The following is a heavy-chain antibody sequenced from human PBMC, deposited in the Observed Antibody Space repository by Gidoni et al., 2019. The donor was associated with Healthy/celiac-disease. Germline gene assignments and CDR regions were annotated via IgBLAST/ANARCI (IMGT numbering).Heavy chain of an antibody. CDR2: ISWNSGSI. Sequence: EVQLVESGGGLVQPGRSLRLSCAASGFTFADYAMHWVRQAPGKGLEWVSGISWNSGSIGYADSVKGRFTISRDNAKNSLYLQMNSLRAEDTALYYCAKEVRSYYKYGMDVWGQGTTVTVSS. V-gene: IGHV3-9*01. CDR3: AKEVRSYYKYGMDV. D-gene: IGHD3-10*01. CDR1: GFTFADYA. J-gene: IGHJ6*02.